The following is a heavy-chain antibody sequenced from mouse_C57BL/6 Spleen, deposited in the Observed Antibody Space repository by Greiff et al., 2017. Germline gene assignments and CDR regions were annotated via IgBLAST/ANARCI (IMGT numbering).Heavy chain of an antibody. Sequence: VQLVESGPELVKPGASVKISCKASGYAFSSSWMNWVKQRPGKGLEWIGRIYPGDGDTNYNGKFKGKATLTADKSSSTAYMQLSSLTSEDSAVYFCARGSITTPVDYWGQGTTLTVSS. V-gene: IGHV1-82*01. CDR3: ARGSITTPVDY. J-gene: IGHJ2*01. D-gene: IGHD1-1*01. CDR1: GYAFSSSW. CDR2: IYPGDGDT.